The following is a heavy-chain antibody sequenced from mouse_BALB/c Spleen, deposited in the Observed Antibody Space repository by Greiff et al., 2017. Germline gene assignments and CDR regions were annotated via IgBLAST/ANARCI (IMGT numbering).Heavy chain of an antibody. CDR1: GFTFSSYT. CDR2: ISSGGSYT. D-gene: IGHD2-4*01. Sequence: EVKLMESGGGLVQPGGSLKLSCAASGFTFSSYTMSWVRQTPEKRLEWVATISSGGSYTYSPDSVKGRFTISRDNAKNTLYLQMSSLKSEDTAMYYCTRVYDYDGYYAMDYWGQGTSVTVSS. J-gene: IGHJ4*01. V-gene: IGHV5-6-4*01. CDR3: TRVYDYDGYYAMDY.